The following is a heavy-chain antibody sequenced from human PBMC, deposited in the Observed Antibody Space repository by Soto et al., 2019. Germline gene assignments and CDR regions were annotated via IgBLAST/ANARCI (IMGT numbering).Heavy chain of an antibody. J-gene: IGHJ4*02. V-gene: IGHV1-3*01. CDR2: INAGNGNI. CDR3: ARGDYYDFWSGYYSFDY. CDR1: GYTFTSYA. Sequence: ASVKVSCKASGYTFTSYAMQWVRQAPGQSLEWMGWINAGNGNIKYSQKFQGRVTITRDTSASTAYMELSSLRSEDTAVFYCARGDYYDFWSGYYSFDYWGQGTLVTVSS. D-gene: IGHD3-3*01.